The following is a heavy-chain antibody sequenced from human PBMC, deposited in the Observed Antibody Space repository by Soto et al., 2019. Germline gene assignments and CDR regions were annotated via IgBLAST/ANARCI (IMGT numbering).Heavy chain of an antibody. CDR2: IYPGDSDT. Sequence: PVVPMKVSRRVSGYRFIDDGGGWLRQIPGKGLEWMGIIYPGDSDTRYSPSFQGQVTISADNSISTAYLQWSSLEASDTAMYYCARASGKFVDSMHFAFWVQGTLVP. V-gene: IGHV5-51*01. CDR3: ARASGKFVDSMHFAF. J-gene: IGHJ1*01. D-gene: IGHD2-21*01. CDR1: GYRFIDDG.